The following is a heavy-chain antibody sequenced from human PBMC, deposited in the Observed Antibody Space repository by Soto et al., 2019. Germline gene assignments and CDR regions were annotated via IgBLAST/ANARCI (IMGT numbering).Heavy chain of an antibody. V-gene: IGHV1-2*02. D-gene: IGHD3-9*01. J-gene: IGHJ5*02. CDR3: ARDETYYDILTGNKWFDP. CDR2: INPNSGGT. CDR1: GYTFTGYY. Sequence: ASVKVSCKASGYTFTGYYMHWVRQAPGQGLEWMGWINPNSGGTNYAQKFQGRVTMTRDTSISTAYMELSRLRPDDTAVYYCARDETYYDILTGNKWFDPWGQGTLVTVSS.